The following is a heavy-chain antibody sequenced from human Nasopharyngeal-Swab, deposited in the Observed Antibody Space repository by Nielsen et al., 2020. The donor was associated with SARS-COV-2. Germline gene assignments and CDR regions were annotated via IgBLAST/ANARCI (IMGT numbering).Heavy chain of an antibody. V-gene: IGHV3-9*01. D-gene: IGHD3-22*01. CDR3: AKEKHDSSGYYLMGVNFDY. J-gene: IGHJ4*02. CDR2: ISWNSGSI. Sequence: SLKISCAASGFTFDDYAMHWVRQAPGKGLEWVSGISWNSGSIGYADSVKGRFTISRDNAKNSLYLQMNSLRAEDTALYYYAKEKHDSSGYYLMGVNFDYWGQGTLVTVSS. CDR1: GFTFDDYA.